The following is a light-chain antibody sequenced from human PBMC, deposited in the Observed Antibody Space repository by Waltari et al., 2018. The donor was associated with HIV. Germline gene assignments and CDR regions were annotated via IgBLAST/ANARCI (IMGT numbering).Light chain of an antibody. CDR3: QSYDSGLNGPV. V-gene: IGLV1-40*01. J-gene: IGLJ2*01. CDR1: TSNLVANYD. CDR2: VND. Sequence: QSVLTHPRSVSGAPGQRVIISCPGNTSNLVANYDANWYLHLPGSAPKLLMVVNDNRPSGVPARFSGSKSGASASLAITKLQAEDEAVYYCQSYDSGLNGPVFGGGTKLTVL.